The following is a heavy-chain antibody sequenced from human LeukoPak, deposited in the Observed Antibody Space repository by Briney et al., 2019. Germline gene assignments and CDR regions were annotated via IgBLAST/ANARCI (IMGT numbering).Heavy chain of an antibody. CDR2: IYYSGST. Sequence: KTSETLSLTCTVSGGSISSYYWSWIRQPPGKGLEWIGYIYYSGSTNYNPSLKSRVTISVDTSKNQFSLKLSSVTAADTAVYYCTSVTGLNSFDPWGQGTLVTVSS. CDR3: TSVTGLNSFDP. V-gene: IGHV4-59*01. CDR1: GGSISSYY. D-gene: IGHD2/OR15-2a*01. J-gene: IGHJ5*02.